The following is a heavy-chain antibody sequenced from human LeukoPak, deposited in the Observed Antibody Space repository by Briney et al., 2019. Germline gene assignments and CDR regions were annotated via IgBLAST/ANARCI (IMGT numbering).Heavy chain of an antibody. CDR1: GFTLSSYA. CDR3: AKDLITMVREVFKD. J-gene: IGHJ4*02. V-gene: IGHV3-23*01. D-gene: IGHD3-10*01. Sequence: PGGSLRLSCAASGFTLSSYAMSWVRQAPGKGLEWISSISGSGGSTYYADSVKGRFTISRDNSKNTVYLQMNSLRAEDTAVYYCAKDLITMVREVFKDWGQGTLVTVSS. CDR2: ISGSGGST.